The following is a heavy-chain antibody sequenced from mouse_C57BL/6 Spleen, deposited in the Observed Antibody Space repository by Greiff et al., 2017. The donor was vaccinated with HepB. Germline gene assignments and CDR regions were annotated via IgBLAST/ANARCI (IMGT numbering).Heavy chain of an antibody. CDR1: GYAFSSSW. D-gene: IGHD4-1*02. J-gene: IGHJ2*01. V-gene: IGHV1-82*01. CDR2: IYPGDGDT. Sequence: QVQLQQSGPELVKPGASVKISCKASGYAFSSSWMNWVKQRPGKGLEWIGRIYPGDGDTNYNGKFKGKATLTADKSSSTAYMQLSSLTSEDSAVYFCARSTGYFDYRGQGTTLTVSS. CDR3: ARSTGYFDY.